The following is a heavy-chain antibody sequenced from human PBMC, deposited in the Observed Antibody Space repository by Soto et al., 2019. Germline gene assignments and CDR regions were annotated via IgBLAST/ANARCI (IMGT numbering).Heavy chain of an antibody. D-gene: IGHD1-26*01. CDR1: GGSFSGYY. CDR3: ASTATSGSYLGGIGY. Sequence: SETLSLTCAVYGGSFSGYYWSWIRQPPGKGLEWIGEINHSGSTNYNPSLKSRVTISVDTSKNQFSLKLSSVTAADTAMYYCASTATSGSYLGGIGYWGQGTLVTVSS. CDR2: INHSGST. J-gene: IGHJ4*02. V-gene: IGHV4-34*01.